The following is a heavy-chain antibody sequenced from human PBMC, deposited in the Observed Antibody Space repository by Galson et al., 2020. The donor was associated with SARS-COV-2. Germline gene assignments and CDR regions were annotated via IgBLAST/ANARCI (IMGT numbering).Heavy chain of an antibody. J-gene: IGHJ3*02. Sequence: SETLSLTCTVSGGSISSGGYYWSWIRQHPGKGLEWIGYIYYSGSTYYNPSLKSRVTISVDTSKNQFSLKLSSVTAADTAVYYCTTTVTPEYDAFDIWGQGTMVTVSS. D-gene: IGHD4-17*01. CDR1: GGSISSGGYY. CDR2: IYYSGST. CDR3: TTTVTPEYDAFDI. V-gene: IGHV4-31*03.